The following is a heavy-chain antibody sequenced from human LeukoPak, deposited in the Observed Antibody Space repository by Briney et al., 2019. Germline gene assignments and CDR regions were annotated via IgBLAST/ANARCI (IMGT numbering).Heavy chain of an antibody. CDR3: ARAGPPYSYDSSGYRDAFDI. J-gene: IGHJ3*02. CDR1: GFTFSSYW. Sequence: GGSLRLSCAASGFTFSSYWMHWVRQAPGKGLWCGSRINSDVSSTSYADSLKGRFTISRDNAKNTLYLQMNSLRAEDTDVYYCARAGPPYSYDSSGYRDAFDIWGQGTMDTVSS. V-gene: IGHV3-74*01. D-gene: IGHD3-22*01. CDR2: INSDVSST.